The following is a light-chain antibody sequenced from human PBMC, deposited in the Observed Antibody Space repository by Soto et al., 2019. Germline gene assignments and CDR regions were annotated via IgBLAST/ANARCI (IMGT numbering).Light chain of an antibody. Sequence: MSQSPASVSATSWDTVTITCRASQGISYWLAWYQQRPGKAPKCLIYAASILKSGVPSRFSGSGFGTKFTLTIFSLQPEDSATYFCQQYKSFPLTFGQGTRLEIK. CDR1: QGISYW. CDR2: AAS. CDR3: QQYKSFPLT. V-gene: IGKV1-12*01. J-gene: IGKJ5*01.